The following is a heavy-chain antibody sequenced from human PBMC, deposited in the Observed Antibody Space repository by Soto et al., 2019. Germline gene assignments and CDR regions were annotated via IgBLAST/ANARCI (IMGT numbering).Heavy chain of an antibody. V-gene: IGHV4-39*01. CDR1: GGSISSSSYY. J-gene: IGHJ5*02. Sequence: QLQLQESGPGLVKPSETLSLTCTVSGGSISSSSYYWGWIRQPPGKGLEWIGSIYYSGSTYYKPSLKSRVTISVDTSKNQFSLKLSAVTAADTAVYYCARHWKDVVVPAAICWFDPWGQGTLVTVSS. CDR3: ARHWKDVVVPAAICWFDP. D-gene: IGHD2-2*01. CDR2: IYYSGST.